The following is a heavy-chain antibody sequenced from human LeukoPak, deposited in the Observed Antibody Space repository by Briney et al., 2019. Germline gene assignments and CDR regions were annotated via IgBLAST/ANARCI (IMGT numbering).Heavy chain of an antibody. Sequence: GGSLRLSCAASGFTFSSYAMSWVRQAPGKGLEWVSAISGSGGTTYYADSVKGRFNISRDNSKNTLYLQMNSLRDEDTAVYYCVRDHYYSFDYWGQGTLVTVSS. CDR1: GFTFSSYA. J-gene: IGHJ4*02. D-gene: IGHD2/OR15-2a*01. V-gene: IGHV3-23*01. CDR3: VRDHYYSFDY. CDR2: ISGSGGTT.